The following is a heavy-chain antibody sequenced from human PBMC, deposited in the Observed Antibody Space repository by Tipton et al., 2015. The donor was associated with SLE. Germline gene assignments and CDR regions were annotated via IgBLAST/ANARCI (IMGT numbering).Heavy chain of an antibody. CDR3: ARMGTDLIVVVTAIHGVHWVDP. CDR2: IYYSGST. J-gene: IGHJ5*02. V-gene: IGHV4-31*03. D-gene: IGHD2-21*02. Sequence: TLSLTCTVSGGSISSGGYYWSWIRQHPGKGLEWIGYIYYSGSTYYNPSLKSRVTISVDTSKNQFSLKMSSVTAADTTVYYCARMGTDLIVVVTAIHGVHWVDPWGQGTLVTVSS. CDR1: GGSISSGGYY.